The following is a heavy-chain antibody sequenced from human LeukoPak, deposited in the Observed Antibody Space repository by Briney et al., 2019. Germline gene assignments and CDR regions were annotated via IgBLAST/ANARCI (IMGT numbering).Heavy chain of an antibody. J-gene: IGHJ4*02. CDR2: IKEDGREK. D-gene: IGHD6-19*01. Sequence: GGSLRLSCATSGFTFSSSWMSWVRQAPGKGLECVANIKEDGREKYYVDSVKGRFTISRDNSKNTLYLQMSSLRAEDTAVYYCVKGSGWNYWGQGTLVTVSS. V-gene: IGHV3-7*01. CDR1: GFTFSSSW. CDR3: VKGSGWNY.